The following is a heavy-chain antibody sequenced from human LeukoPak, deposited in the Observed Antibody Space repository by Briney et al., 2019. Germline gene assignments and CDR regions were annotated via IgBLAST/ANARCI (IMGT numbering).Heavy chain of an antibody. J-gene: IGHJ4*02. V-gene: IGHV3-20*04. CDR1: GFILDDYG. CDR2: INWNGGST. D-gene: IGHD1-14*01. Sequence: GGSLRLSCAASGFILDDYGMSWVRQAPGKGLEWVSGINWNGGSTGYADSVKGRFTISRDNAKNSLYLQMNSLRAEDTALYYCTRKAKTVNYFDYWGQGTLVTVSS. CDR3: TRKAKTVNYFDY.